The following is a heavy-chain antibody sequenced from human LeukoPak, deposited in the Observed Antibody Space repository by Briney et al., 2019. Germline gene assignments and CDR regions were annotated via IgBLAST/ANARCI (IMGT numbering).Heavy chain of an antibody. J-gene: IGHJ4*02. Sequence: GGSLRLSCAASGFRFSSYAMHWVRQAPGKGLPWVAFIQFDGSDKYYADSVKGRFTISRDNSKNTVYLQMNSLRAEDTAVYYCAKSPLVRGVIITYFDSWGQGTLVTVSS. D-gene: IGHD3-10*01. CDR2: IQFDGSDK. CDR3: AKSPLVRGVIITYFDS. V-gene: IGHV3-30*02. CDR1: GFRFSSYA.